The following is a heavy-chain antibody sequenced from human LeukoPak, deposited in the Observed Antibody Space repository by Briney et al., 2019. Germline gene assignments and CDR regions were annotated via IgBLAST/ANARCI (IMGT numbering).Heavy chain of an antibody. CDR2: IYYSGST. V-gene: IGHV4-61*01. D-gene: IGHD3-3*01. CDR1: GGSISSGSYY. CDR3: ARSWRRRVAGPYYFDY. J-gene: IGHJ4*02. Sequence: SETLSLTCTVSGGSISSGSYYWSWIRQPAGKGLEWIGYIYYSGSTNYNPSLKSRVTISVDTSKNQFSLKLSSVTAADTAVYYCARSWRRRVAGPYYFDYWGQGTLVTVSS.